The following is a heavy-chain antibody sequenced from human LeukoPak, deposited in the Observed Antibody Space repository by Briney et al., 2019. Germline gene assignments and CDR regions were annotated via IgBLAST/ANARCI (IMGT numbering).Heavy chain of an antibody. V-gene: IGHV4-59*01. Sequence: SETLSLTCTVSGGSISSYYWSWLRQPPGKGLEWIGYIYYSGSTNYNPSLKSRVTISVDTSKNQFSLKLSSVTAADTAVYYCARGATGTTFDYFDYWGQGTLVTVSS. CDR2: IYYSGST. D-gene: IGHD1-7*01. CDR3: ARGATGTTFDYFDY. J-gene: IGHJ4*02. CDR1: GGSISSYY.